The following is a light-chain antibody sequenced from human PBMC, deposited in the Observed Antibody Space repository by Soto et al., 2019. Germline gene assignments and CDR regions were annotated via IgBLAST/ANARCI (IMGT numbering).Light chain of an antibody. CDR1: QSISSW. J-gene: IGKJ2*01. CDR2: DAS. V-gene: IGKV1-5*01. CDR3: QQYNSYSQSA. Sequence: DIQMTQSPSTLSASVGDRVTITCRASQSISSWLAWYQQKPGKAPKLLIYDASSLESGGPSRFSGSGSGTAFTLTISSLQPDDFATYYCQQYNSYSQSAFGQGTKLEIK.